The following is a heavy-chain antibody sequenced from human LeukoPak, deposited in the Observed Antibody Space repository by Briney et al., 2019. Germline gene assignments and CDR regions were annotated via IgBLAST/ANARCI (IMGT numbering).Heavy chain of an antibody. D-gene: IGHD3-22*01. CDR1: GFTFSRYS. CDR3: ARDQDYYDSSGYYLFFDY. Sequence: GGSLRLSCAASGFTFSRYSMNWVRQAPGKGLEWVSSISTSSIYIYYADSVEGRFTISRDNAKNSLYLQMNSLRAEDTAVYYCARDQDYYDSSGYYLFFDYWGQGTLVTVSS. J-gene: IGHJ4*02. CDR2: ISTSSIYI. V-gene: IGHV3-21*01.